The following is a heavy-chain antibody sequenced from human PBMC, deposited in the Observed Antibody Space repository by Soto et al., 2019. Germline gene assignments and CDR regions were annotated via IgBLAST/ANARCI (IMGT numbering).Heavy chain of an antibody. CDR3: ARDGVRGWLRPINY. D-gene: IGHD5-12*01. V-gene: IGHV3-21*01. Sequence: PGGSLRLSCAASGFTFSSNSMKWVRQAPGKGLEWVSSISSSSSYIYYADSVKGRFTISRDNAKNSLYLQMNSLRAEDTAVYYCARDGVRGWLRPINYWGQGTLVTVSS. CDR1: GFTFSSNS. J-gene: IGHJ4*02. CDR2: ISSSSSYI.